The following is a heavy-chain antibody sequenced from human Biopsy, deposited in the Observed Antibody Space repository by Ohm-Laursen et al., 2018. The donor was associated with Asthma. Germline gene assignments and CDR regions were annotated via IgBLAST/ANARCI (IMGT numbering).Heavy chain of an antibody. CDR1: GFTFSNYG. J-gene: IGHJ4*02. V-gene: IGHV3-30*18. CDR3: AKDVFPGWELRRGPDY. CDR2: ISFDGSNK. D-gene: IGHD1-26*01. Sequence: SLRLSCAASGFTFSNYGMHWVRQAPGKGLDWVAVISFDGSNKNYTDSVKGRFTTSRDNSRNTLHLQMNSLRAEDTAVYYRAKDVFPGWELRRGPDYWGQGTLVTVSS.